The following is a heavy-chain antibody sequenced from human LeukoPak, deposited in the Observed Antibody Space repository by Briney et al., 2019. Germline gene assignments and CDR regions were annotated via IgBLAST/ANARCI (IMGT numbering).Heavy chain of an antibody. D-gene: IGHD6-19*01. Sequence: SETLSLTCTVSGGSISSYYWSWIRQPPGKGLEWIGYIYYSGSTNYNPSLKSRVTISVDTSKNQFPLKLSSVTAADTAVYYCARRGIAVAGSYYYYYMDVWGKGTTVTVSS. J-gene: IGHJ6*03. CDR1: GGSISSYY. V-gene: IGHV4-59*08. CDR3: ARRGIAVAGSYYYYYMDV. CDR2: IYYSGST.